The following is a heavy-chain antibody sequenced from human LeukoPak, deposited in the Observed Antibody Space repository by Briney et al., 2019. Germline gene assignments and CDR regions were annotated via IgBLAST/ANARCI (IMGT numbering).Heavy chain of an antibody. CDR1: GFTFSSYW. V-gene: IGHV3-74*01. J-gene: IGHJ3*02. CDR3: ARVRGYCSGGSCYRDLAFDI. Sequence: PGGSLRLSCAASGFTFSSYWMHWVRQAPGKGLVWVSRINSDGSSTSYADSVKGRFTISRDNAKNTLYLQMNSLRAEDTAVYYCARVRGYCSGGSCYRDLAFDIWGQGTMVIVSS. CDR2: INSDGSST. D-gene: IGHD2-15*01.